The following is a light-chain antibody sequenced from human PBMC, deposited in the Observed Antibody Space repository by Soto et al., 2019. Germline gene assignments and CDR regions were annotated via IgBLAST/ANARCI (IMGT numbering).Light chain of an antibody. J-gene: IGKJ4*01. Sequence: DIQITQSPSSLSASVGDRVTITCRASQSISSYLNWYQQKPGKAPKLLIFAASSLQSGVPSRFSGSGSGTDFAFTISNMQPEDFATYFCQQSFSTPLTFGGGTNVDIK. CDR1: QSISSY. CDR2: AAS. CDR3: QQSFSTPLT. V-gene: IGKV1-39*01.